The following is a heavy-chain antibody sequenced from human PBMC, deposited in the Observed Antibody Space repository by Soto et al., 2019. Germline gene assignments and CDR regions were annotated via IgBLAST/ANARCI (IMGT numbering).Heavy chain of an antibody. CDR3: ARTPDPYYGDYSYYFDY. CDR2: IYYSGST. Sequence: SETLSLTCTVSGGSISSGGYYWSWIRQHPGKGLEWIGYIYYSGSTYYNPSLKSRVTISVDTSKNQFSLKLSSVTAADTAVYYCARTPDPYYGDYSYYFDYWGQGTLVTVSS. J-gene: IGHJ4*02. CDR1: GGSISSGGYY. V-gene: IGHV4-31*03. D-gene: IGHD4-17*01.